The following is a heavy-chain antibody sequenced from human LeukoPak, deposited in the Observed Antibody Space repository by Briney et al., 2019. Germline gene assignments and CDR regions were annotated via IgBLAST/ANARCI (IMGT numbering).Heavy chain of an antibody. D-gene: IGHD6-19*01. CDR1: GGTFSSYA. CDR2: IIPIFGTA. J-gene: IGHJ4*02. Sequence: ASVKVSCKASGGTFSSYAISWVRQAPGQGLEWRGGIIPIFGTANYAQKFQGRVTITADESTSTAYMELSSLRSEDTAVYYCARGGDSSGWYYYFDYWGQGTLVTVSS. V-gene: IGHV1-69*13. CDR3: ARGGDSSGWYYYFDY.